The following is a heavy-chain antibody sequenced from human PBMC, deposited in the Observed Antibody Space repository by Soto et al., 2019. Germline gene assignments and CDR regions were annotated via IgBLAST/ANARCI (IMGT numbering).Heavy chain of an antibody. CDR3: ARASWGGYVVD. V-gene: IGHV4-34*01. CDR2: INHSGST. Sequence: SETLSLTCAVYGGSFSGYYWSWIRQPPGKGLEWIGEINHSGSTNYNPSLKSRVTISVDTSKNQFSLKLSSVTAADTAVYYCARASWGGYVVDWGQGTLVTVSS. CDR1: GGSFSGYY. J-gene: IGHJ4*02. D-gene: IGHD5-12*01.